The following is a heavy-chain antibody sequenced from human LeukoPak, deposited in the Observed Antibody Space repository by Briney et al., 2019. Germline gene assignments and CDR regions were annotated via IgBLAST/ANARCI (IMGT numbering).Heavy chain of an antibody. CDR2: IYYSGST. D-gene: IGHD2-8*01. J-gene: IGHJ5*02. CDR3: ARVPTYCTNGVCAGVFDP. V-gene: IGHV4-59*01. Sequence: PSETLSLTCTVSGGSISSYYWSWIRQPPGKGLEWMGDIYYSGSTNYNPSLKSRVTISVDTSKNQFSLKLSSVTAADTAVYYCARVPTYCTNGVCAGVFDPWGQGTLVTVSS. CDR1: GGSISSYY.